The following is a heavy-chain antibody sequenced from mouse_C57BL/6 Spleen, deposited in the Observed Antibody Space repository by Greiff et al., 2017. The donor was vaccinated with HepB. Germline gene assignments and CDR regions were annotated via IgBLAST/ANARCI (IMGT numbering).Heavy chain of an antibody. Sequence: QVQLQQSGAELVKPGASVKLSCTASGYAFSSYWMHWVKQRPGKGLEWIGQIYPGDGDTNYNGKFKGKATLTADKSYNTVYLQLSSLTSEDSAVYFCARCQYEGAMDYWGQGTAVTVSS. CDR2: IYPGDGDT. CDR1: GYAFSSYW. J-gene: IGHJ4*01. V-gene: IGHV1-80*01. D-gene: IGHD2-14*01. CDR3: ARCQYEGAMDY.